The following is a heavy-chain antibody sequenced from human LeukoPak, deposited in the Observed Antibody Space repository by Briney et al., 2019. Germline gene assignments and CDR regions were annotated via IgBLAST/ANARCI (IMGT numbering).Heavy chain of an antibody. CDR2: ISSSGSTI. J-gene: IGHJ6*03. V-gene: IGHV3-11*04. D-gene: IGHD3-10*01. CDR1: GFTFSDYY. CDR3: ARDQYYGSGSYYYYYMDV. Sequence: KPGGSLRLSCAASGFTFSDYYMSWIRQAPGKGLEWVSYISSSGSTIYYADSVKGRFTISRDNAKNSLYLQMNSLRAEDTAVYYCARDQYYGSGSYYYYYMDVWGKGTTVTVSS.